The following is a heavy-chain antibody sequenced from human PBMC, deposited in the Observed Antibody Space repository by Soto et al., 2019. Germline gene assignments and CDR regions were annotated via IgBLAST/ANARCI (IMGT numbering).Heavy chain of an antibody. Sequence: QVQLVQSGAEVKKPGSSVKVSCKASGGTFSSYAISWVRQAPGQGLEWMGGIIPIFGTANYAQKFQGRVTITADESTSTAYMELSSLRSEDTAVYYCARAAVVVVVLAADVYGMDVWGQGTTVTVSS. D-gene: IGHD2-15*01. V-gene: IGHV1-69*01. CDR1: GGTFSSYA. J-gene: IGHJ6*02. CDR2: IIPIFGTA. CDR3: ARAAVVVVVLAADVYGMDV.